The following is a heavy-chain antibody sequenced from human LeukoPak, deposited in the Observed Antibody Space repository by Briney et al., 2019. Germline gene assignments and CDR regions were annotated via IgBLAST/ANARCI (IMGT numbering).Heavy chain of an antibody. V-gene: IGHV1-69*13. Sequence: SVKVSCKASGYTFTSYGISWVRQAPGQGLEWMGGIIPIFDTADYAQKFQGRVTITADESTSTAYMELSSLRSEDTAVFYCARISLGAIWGYYYGMDVWGQGTTVTVSS. CDR3: ARISLGAIWGYYYGMDV. J-gene: IGHJ6*02. CDR1: GYTFTSYG. D-gene: IGHD1-26*01. CDR2: IIPIFDTA.